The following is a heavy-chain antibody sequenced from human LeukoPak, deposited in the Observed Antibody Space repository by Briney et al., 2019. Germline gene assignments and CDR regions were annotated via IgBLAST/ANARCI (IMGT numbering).Heavy chain of an antibody. CDR2: IDTSGSV. Sequence: PSETLSLTCSVSGESISSNYWSWIRQPAGKGLEWIGRIDTSGSVDYISSLHGRVTMSVDTSKNQFSLKLHSVTAADTAVYYCAKYSGGSYYNWFDPWGQGTLVTVAS. CDR3: AKYSGGSYYNWFDP. D-gene: IGHD1-26*01. V-gene: IGHV4-4*07. J-gene: IGHJ5*02. CDR1: GESISSNY.